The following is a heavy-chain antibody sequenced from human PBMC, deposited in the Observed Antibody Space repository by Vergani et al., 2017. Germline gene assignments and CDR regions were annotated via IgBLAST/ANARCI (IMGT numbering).Heavy chain of an antibody. CDR1: GYSISSGYY. J-gene: IGHJ4*02. CDR2: IYHSGST. Sequence: QVQLQESGPGLVKPSETLSLTCAVSGYSISSGYYWGWIRQPPGKGLEWIGSIYHSGSTYYNPSLKSRVTISVDTSKNQFSLKLRSVTAADTAVYYCARRLRGYSGYERGYFDYWGQGTLVTVSS. CDR3: ARRLRGYSGYERGYFDY. V-gene: IGHV4-38-2*01. D-gene: IGHD5-12*01.